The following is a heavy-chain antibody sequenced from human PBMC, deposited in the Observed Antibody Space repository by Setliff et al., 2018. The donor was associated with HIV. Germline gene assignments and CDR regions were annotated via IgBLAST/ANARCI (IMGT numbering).Heavy chain of an antibody. CDR3: ATYGEGAPTSWFDP. V-gene: IGHV5-51*01. CDR2: IYPDDPDT. J-gene: IGHJ5*02. CDR1: GYTFATSW. D-gene: IGHD3-10*01. Sequence: PGESLKISCKTFGYTFATSWIAWVRQKPGKGLEWMGIIYPDDPDTRYSPYFEDHVYISVDKSINIAYLEWKALKAADSAMYYCATYGEGAPTSWFDPWGQGTLVTVSS.